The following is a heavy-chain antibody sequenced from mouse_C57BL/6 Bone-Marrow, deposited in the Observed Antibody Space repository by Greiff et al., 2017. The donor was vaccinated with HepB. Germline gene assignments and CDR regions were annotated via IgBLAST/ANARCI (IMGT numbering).Heavy chain of an antibody. CDR2: IRSKSNNYAT. J-gene: IGHJ2*01. CDR1: GFSFNTYA. V-gene: IGHV10-1*01. CDR3: VRHGGNSFDY. Sequence: EVMLVESGGGLVQPKGSLKLSCAASGFSFNTYAMNWVRQAPGKGLEWVARIRSKSNNYATYYADSVKDRFTISRDDSESMLYLQMNNLKTEDTAMYYCVRHGGNSFDYWGQGTTLTVSS. D-gene: IGHD2-1*01.